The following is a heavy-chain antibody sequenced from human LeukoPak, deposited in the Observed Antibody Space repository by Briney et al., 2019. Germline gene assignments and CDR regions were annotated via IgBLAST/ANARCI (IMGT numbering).Heavy chain of an antibody. Sequence: SQTLSLTCTVSGGSISSGDYYWSWIRQPPGKGLEWIGYIYYSGSTYYNPSLKSRVTISVDTSKNQFSLKLSSVTAADTAVYYCTSLTPGGHDAFGIWGQGTMVTVSS. CDR1: GGSISSGDYY. V-gene: IGHV4-30-4*01. CDR2: IYYSGST. CDR3: TSLTPGGHDAFGI. D-gene: IGHD2-2*01. J-gene: IGHJ3*02.